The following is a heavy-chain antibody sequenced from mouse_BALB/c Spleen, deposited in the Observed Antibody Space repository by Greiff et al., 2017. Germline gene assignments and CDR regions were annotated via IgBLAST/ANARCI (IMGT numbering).Heavy chain of an antibody. V-gene: IGHV1-15*01. J-gene: IGHJ2*01. CDR3: TRPGTGY. D-gene: IGHD4-1*01. CDR1: GYTFTDYE. Sequence: LVESGAELVRPGASVTLSCKASGYTFTDYEMHWVKQTPVHGLEWIGAIDPETGGTAYNQKFKGKATLTADKSSSTAYMELRSLTSEDSAVYYCTRPGTGYWGQGTTLTVSS. CDR2: IDPETGGT.